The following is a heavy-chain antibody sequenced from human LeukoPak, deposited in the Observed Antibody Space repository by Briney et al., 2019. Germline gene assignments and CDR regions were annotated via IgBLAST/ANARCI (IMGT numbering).Heavy chain of an antibody. CDR2: IYPGDSDT. CDR1: GYSFTSYW. J-gene: IGHJ4*02. V-gene: IGHV5-51*01. Sequence: GESLKISCKGPGYSFTSYWIGWVRQIPGKGLEWMGIIYPGDSDTRYSPSFQGQVTISADKSISTAYLQWSSLKASDTAMYYCARTVDTAMVPSLDYWGQGTLVTVSS. D-gene: IGHD5-18*01. CDR3: ARTVDTAMVPSLDY.